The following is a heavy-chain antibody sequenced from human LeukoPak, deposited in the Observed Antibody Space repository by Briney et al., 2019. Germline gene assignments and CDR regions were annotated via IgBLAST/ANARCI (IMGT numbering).Heavy chain of an antibody. J-gene: IGHJ6*03. D-gene: IGHD1-26*01. CDR2: INHSGST. V-gene: IGHV4-34*01. Sequence: PSETLSLTCAVYGGSFSGYYWSWIRQPPGKGLEWIGEINHSGSTNYNPSLKSRVTISVDTSKNQFSLKLSSVTAADTAVYYCARGRRCRDNSGSYSWGNYYYMDVWGKGTTVTVSS. CDR1: GGSFSGYY. CDR3: ARGRRCRDNSGSYSWGNYYYMDV.